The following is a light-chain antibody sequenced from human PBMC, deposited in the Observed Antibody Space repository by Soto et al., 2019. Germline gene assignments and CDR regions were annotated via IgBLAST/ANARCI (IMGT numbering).Light chain of an antibody. V-gene: IGKV3-11*01. CDR2: DVS. CDR1: QSVSSY. J-gene: IGKJ5*01. CDR3: QQRSDSRIT. Sequence: EVVLTQFPATLSLSPGERATLSCRASQSVSSYLACYQQKPVQAPRLLIYDVSTRATGVPARLSCSGSGKDFTLTITSLGPEDFGVYSCQQRSDSRITFGQGTRLEIK.